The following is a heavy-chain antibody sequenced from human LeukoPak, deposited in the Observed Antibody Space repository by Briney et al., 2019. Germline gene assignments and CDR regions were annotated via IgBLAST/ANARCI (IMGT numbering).Heavy chain of an antibody. J-gene: IGHJ4*02. CDR2: ISYDGSNK. V-gene: IGHV3-30*18. CDR3: AKDIAVDYDYIWGSYRPVLFDH. D-gene: IGHD3-16*02. CDR1: GFTFSTYG. Sequence: GGSLRLSCAASGFTFSTYGMHWVRQAPGKGLEWVAVISYDGSNKYYVDSVKGRFTISRDNSKNTLYLQMNSLGSDDTAVYYCAKDIAVDYDYIWGSYRPVLFDHWGQGTLVTVSS.